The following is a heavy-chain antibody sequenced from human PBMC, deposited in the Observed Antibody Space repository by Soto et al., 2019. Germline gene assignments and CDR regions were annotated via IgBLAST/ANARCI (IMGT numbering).Heavy chain of an antibody. CDR2: INADNGNT. D-gene: IGHD3-10*01. Sequence: ASVKVSCKASGYTFTSYAMYWVRQAPGQRLEWMGWINADNGNTKYAQKLQGRFTISRDNSKNTLYLQMNSLRAEDTAVYYCARSPSYGSGSYYNTLDYWGQGTLVTVSS. CDR3: ARSPSYGSGSYYNTLDY. V-gene: IGHV1-3*01. J-gene: IGHJ4*02. CDR1: GYTFTSYA.